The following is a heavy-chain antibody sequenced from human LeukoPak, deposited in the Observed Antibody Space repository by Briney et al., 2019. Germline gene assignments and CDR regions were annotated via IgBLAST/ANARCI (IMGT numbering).Heavy chain of an antibody. J-gene: IGHJ4*02. CDR2: ISSTSRTI. V-gene: IGHV3-48*04. Sequence: GGSLRLSCAASGFTFNMYSLIWVRQAPGKGLQWVAYISSTSRTITYADSVKGRFTVSRDNAKNSLYLQMNSLRAEDTAVYYCAKDLGYCSSGSCTTIDYWGQGTLVTVSS. CDR1: GFTFNMYS. CDR3: AKDLGYCSSGSCTTIDY. D-gene: IGHD2-15*01.